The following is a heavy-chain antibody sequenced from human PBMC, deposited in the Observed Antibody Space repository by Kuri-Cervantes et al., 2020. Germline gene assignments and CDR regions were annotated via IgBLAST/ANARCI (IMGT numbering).Heavy chain of an antibody. V-gene: IGHV3-21*01. D-gene: IGHD3-10*01. Sequence: GGSLRLSCAASGFTFSSYAMSWVRQAPGKGLEWVSSISSSSSYIYYADSVKGRFTISRDNAKNSLYLQMNSLRAEDTAVYYCARDLGSGSYYNAHYYYYGMDVWGQGTTVTVSS. J-gene: IGHJ6*02. CDR2: ISSSSSYI. CDR1: GFTFSSYA. CDR3: ARDLGSGSYYNAHYYYYGMDV.